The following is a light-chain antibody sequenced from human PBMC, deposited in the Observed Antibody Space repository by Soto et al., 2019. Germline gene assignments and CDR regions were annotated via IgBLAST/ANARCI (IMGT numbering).Light chain of an antibody. CDR1: SSDVGGYNY. Sequence: QSALTQPASVSGSPGQSITISCTGTSSDVGGYNYVSWYQQHPGKAPKLMIYEVSNRPSGVSSRFSGSKSGNTASLTTSGLEAEDEDDYYCSSYTSSSTRVFGGGTKLTVL. J-gene: IGLJ3*02. CDR3: SSYTSSSTRV. V-gene: IGLV2-14*01. CDR2: EVS.